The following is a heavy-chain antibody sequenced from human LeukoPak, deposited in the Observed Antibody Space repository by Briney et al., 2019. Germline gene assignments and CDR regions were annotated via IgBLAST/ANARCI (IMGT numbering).Heavy chain of an antibody. CDR2: IDPSDSYT. D-gene: IGHD4-17*01. CDR3: ATVTTIYYYYGMDV. CDR1: GYSFTSYW. V-gene: IGHV5-10-1*01. J-gene: IGHJ6*02. Sequence: GESLKVSCKGSGYSFTSYWITWVRQMPGKGLEWMGRIDPSDSYTNYSPSFQGHVTISADKSISTAYLQWSSLKASDTAMYYCATVTTIYYYYGMDVWGQGTTVTVSS.